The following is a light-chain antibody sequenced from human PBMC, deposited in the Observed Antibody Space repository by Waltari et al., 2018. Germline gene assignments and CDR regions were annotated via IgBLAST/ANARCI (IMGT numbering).Light chain of an antibody. V-gene: IGKV3-20*01. J-gene: IGKJ1*01. CDR3: QMYVRLPVT. CDR2: DAS. Sequence: EIVLTQSPGTLALSPGERATLSCRASQSVGRALAWYQQKPGQAPRLLIYDASSRATGISDKYSGSGSGTDFSLTISRVEPEDFAVYFCQMYVRLPVTFGQGTNVEVK. CDR1: QSVGRA.